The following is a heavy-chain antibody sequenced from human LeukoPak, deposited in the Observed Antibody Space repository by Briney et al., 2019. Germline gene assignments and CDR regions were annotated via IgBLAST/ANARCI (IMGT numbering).Heavy chain of an antibody. V-gene: IGHV3-7*01. Sequence: GGSLRLSCAASGFTFSSYWMSWVRQAPGKGLEWVANIKQDGSEKYYVDSVKGRFTISRDNAKNSLYLQMNSLRAEDTAVYYCARETYYYDSSGYYPLDPWGQGTLVTVSS. CDR2: IKQDGSEK. J-gene: IGHJ5*02. CDR1: GFTFSSYW. D-gene: IGHD3-22*01. CDR3: ARETYYYDSSGYYPLDP.